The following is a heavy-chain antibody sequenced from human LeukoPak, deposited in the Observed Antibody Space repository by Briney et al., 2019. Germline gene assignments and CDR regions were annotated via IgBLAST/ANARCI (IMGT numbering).Heavy chain of an antibody. J-gene: IGHJ4*02. CDR2: ISYDGSNK. D-gene: IGHD5-12*01. CDR3: AKGKMATIRGGDFDY. CDR1: GFTFSSYA. V-gene: IGHV3-30-3*01. Sequence: PGGSLRLSCAASGFTFSSYAMHWVRQAPGKGLEWVAVISYDGSNKYYADSVKGRFTISRDNSKNTLYLQMNSLRAEDTAVYYCAKGKMATIRGGDFDYWGQGTLVTVSS.